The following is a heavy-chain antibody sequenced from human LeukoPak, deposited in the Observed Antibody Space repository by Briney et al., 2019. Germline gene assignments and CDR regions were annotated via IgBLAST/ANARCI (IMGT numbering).Heavy chain of an antibody. Sequence: GGSLRLSCAASGFTFSSYGMHWVRQAPGKGLEWVAVISYDGSNKYYADSVKGRFTISRDNSKNTLYLQMNSLRAEDTAVYYCAKRITYYYGSGYGMDVWGKGTTVTVPS. V-gene: IGHV3-30*18. CDR1: GFTFSSYG. CDR2: ISYDGSNK. D-gene: IGHD3-10*01. J-gene: IGHJ6*04. CDR3: AKRITYYYGSGYGMDV.